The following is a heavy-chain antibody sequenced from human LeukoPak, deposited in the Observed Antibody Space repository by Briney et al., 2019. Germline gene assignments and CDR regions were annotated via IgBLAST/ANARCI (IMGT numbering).Heavy chain of an antibody. CDR3: AAGPSEWLSSYYYYMDV. CDR1: GGTFSSYA. J-gene: IGHJ6*03. D-gene: IGHD3-3*01. CDR2: IIPIFGTA. V-gene: IGHV1-69*05. Sequence: VASVKVSCKASGGTFSSYAISWVRQAPGQGLEWMGGIIPIFGTANYAQKFQGRVTITTDESTSTAYMELSSLRSEDTAVYYCAAGPSEWLSSYYYYMDVWGKGTTVTASS.